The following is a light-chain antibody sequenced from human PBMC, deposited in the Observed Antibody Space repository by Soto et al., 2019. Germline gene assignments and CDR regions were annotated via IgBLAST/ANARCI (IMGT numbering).Light chain of an antibody. CDR1: SSDVGSYNL. CDR2: EVS. J-gene: IGLJ1*01. CDR3: CSYAGSSTYG. V-gene: IGLV2-23*02. Sequence: QSVLTQPASVSGSPGQSITISCTGTSSDVGSYNLVSWYQQHPGKAPKLMIYEVSKRPSGVSSRFSGSKSGNTASLTISGLQAEDEADYYCCSYAGSSTYGFGTGTKVTVL.